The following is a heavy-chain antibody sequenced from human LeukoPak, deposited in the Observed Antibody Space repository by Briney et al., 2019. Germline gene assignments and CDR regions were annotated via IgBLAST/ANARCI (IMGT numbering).Heavy chain of an antibody. D-gene: IGHD6-19*01. CDR3: ARAGYTSGWDY. CDR1: GFTFSTYW. CDR2: IKHDGSEK. V-gene: IGHV3-7*01. J-gene: IGHJ4*02. Sequence: GGSLRLSCAAYGFTFSTYWMSWVRQAPGKGLEWVANIKHDGSEKYYVDSVKGRFTISRDNAENSLYLQMNSLRGEDTAVYICARAGYTSGWDYWGQGTLVTVSS.